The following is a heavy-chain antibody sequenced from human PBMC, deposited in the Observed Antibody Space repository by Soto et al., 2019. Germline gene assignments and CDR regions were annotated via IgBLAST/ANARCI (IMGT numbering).Heavy chain of an antibody. CDR3: ARHRARNWFDP. CDR2: IYYSGST. D-gene: IGHD6-6*01. CDR1: VGSISSSSYY. Sequence: SETLSLTCIVSVGSISSSSYYWGWIRQPPGKGLEWIGSIYYSGSTYYNPSLKSRVTISVDTSKNQFSLKLSSVTAADTAVFYCARHRARNWFDPWGQRNLVTVSP. V-gene: IGHV4-39*01. J-gene: IGHJ5*02.